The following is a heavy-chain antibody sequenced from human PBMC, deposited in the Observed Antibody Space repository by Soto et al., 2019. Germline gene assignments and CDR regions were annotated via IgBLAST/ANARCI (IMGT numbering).Heavy chain of an antibody. CDR2: IYTSGST. D-gene: IGHD2-2*01. CDR3: ARDRVISGATFEY. CDR1: GGSISSYY. V-gene: IGHV4-4*07. Sequence: SETLSLTCTVSGGSISSYYWNWIRQPAGKGLEWLGRIYTSGSTNYNPSLKSRVTMSVDTSKNQFSLKLNSVTAADTAVYYCARDRVISGATFEYWGQGTLVTVSS. J-gene: IGHJ4*02.